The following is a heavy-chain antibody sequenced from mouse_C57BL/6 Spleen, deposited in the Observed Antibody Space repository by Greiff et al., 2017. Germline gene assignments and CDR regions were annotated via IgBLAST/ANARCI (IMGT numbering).Heavy chain of an antibody. Sequence: QVQLKESGAELARPGASVKLSCKASGYTFTSYGISWVKQRTGQGLEWIGEIYPRSGNTYYNEKFKGKATLTADKSSSTAYMELRSLTSEDSAVYFCARREYNQNYFDYWGQGTTLTVSS. CDR3: ARREYNQNYFDY. CDR1: GYTFTSYG. V-gene: IGHV1-81*01. D-gene: IGHD5-2*01. J-gene: IGHJ2*01. CDR2: IYPRSGNT.